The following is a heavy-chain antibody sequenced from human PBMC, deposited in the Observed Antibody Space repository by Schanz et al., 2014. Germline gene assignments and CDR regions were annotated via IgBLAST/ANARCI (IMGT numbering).Heavy chain of an antibody. Sequence: VQLVESGGGLVQPGGSLRLSCAASGFTFGSHGMHWVRQAPGKGLEWVAVISYDGSFKNDADSVRGRITMSRDNSKNALYVQMNSLRAEDTAVYYCAKGRFGELSAFDIWGQGTMVTVSS. J-gene: IGHJ3*02. CDR3: AKGRFGELSAFDI. CDR2: ISYDGSFK. V-gene: IGHV3-30*18. CDR1: GFTFGSHG. D-gene: IGHD3-10*01.